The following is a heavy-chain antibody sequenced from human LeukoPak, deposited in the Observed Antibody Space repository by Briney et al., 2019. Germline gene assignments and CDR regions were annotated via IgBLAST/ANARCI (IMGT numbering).Heavy chain of an antibody. CDR2: IYYSGST. CDR3: ARHGFYYASGPLFDY. J-gene: IGHJ4*02. D-gene: IGHD3-10*01. Sequence: SETLSLTCIVSGDSINRNSNYWGWLRQPPGRELEWIGSIYYSGSTYYNPSLKSRVTISADASKNRFSLGLSSVTATDTAVYYCARHGFYYASGPLFDYWGQGILVTVSS. CDR1: GDSINRNSNY. V-gene: IGHV4-39*01.